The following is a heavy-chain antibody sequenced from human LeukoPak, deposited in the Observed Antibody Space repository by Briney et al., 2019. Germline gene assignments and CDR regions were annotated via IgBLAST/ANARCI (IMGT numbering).Heavy chain of an antibody. D-gene: IGHD3-10*01. V-gene: IGHV3-7*01. CDR1: GFSFKTFW. Sequence: GGSLRLSCTASGFSFKTFWMTWVRQAPGKGLEWVANVKEDGSLKRYIDSVKGRFSISRDNAKNSLYLQMNRLSDEDTAVYYCARARLIGEVLDYWGQGTLVTVSS. J-gene: IGHJ4*02. CDR3: ARARLIGEVLDY. CDR2: VKEDGSLK.